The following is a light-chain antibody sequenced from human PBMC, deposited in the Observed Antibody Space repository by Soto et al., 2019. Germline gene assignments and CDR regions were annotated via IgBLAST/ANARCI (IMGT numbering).Light chain of an antibody. J-gene: IGKJ2*01. CDR2: GAS. V-gene: IGKV3-20*01. Sequence: EVVLTQSPGTLSLPPGERATLSCTASQSVSSSYLAWYQQKPGQAPRLLIYGASSRATGISDRFSGSGSGTDFTLTISRLEPEEFAVYYCQQYGSSPPYTFGQGTKLEIK. CDR1: QSVSSSY. CDR3: QQYGSSPPYT.